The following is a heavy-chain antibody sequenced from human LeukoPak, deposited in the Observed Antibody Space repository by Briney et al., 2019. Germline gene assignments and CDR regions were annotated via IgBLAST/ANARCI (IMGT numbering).Heavy chain of an antibody. D-gene: IGHD3-10*01. CDR3: ARVEEGLLWFPMDV. Sequence: GASVKVSCKASGYTFTNYYMHWVRQAPGQGLEWMGWISAYNGNTNYAQKLQGRVTMTTDTSTSTAYMELRSLRSDDTAVYYCARVEEGLLWFPMDVWGQGTTVTVSS. CDR1: GYTFTNYY. J-gene: IGHJ6*02. CDR2: ISAYNGNT. V-gene: IGHV1-18*04.